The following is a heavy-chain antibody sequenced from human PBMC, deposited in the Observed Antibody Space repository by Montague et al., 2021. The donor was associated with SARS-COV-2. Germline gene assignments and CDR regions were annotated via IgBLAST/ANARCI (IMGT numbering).Heavy chain of an antibody. CDR3: ARVASPDLLWFGEVYYQYGMDV. CDR1: GFTLSSYG. CDR2: ISYDGSNK. D-gene: IGHD3-10*01. V-gene: IGHV3-30-3*01. Sequence: SLRLSWAASGFTLSSYGMHWVRQAPGKGLEWVAVISYDGSNKYCADSVKGRFTISRDNSKNTLYLQMNSLRAEDTAVYYCARVASPDLLWFGEVYYQYGMDVWGQGTTVTVSS. J-gene: IGHJ6*02.